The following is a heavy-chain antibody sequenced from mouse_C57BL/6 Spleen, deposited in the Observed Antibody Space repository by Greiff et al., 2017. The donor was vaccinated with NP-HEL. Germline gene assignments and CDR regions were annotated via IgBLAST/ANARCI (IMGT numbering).Heavy chain of an antibody. CDR3: AKLGRGAMDY. CDR1: GFTFSDYG. D-gene: IGHD4-1*01. Sequence: EVMLVESGGGLVKPGGSLKLSCAASGFTFSDYGMHWVRQAPEKGLEWVAYISSGSSTIYYADTVKGRFTISRDNAKNTLFLQMTSLRSEDTAMYYCAKLGRGAMDYWGQGTSVTVSS. J-gene: IGHJ4*01. V-gene: IGHV5-17*01. CDR2: ISSGSSTI.